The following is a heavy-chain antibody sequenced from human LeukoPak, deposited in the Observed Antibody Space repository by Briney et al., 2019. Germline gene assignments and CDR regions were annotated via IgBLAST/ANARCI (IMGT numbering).Heavy chain of an antibody. CDR2: IYVTGST. D-gene: IGHD3-22*01. CDR3: ARERWYYDSSGYYYLTKLFDY. CDR1: GASISSYY. V-gene: IGHV4-4*07. J-gene: IGHJ4*02. Sequence: ETLSLTCTVSGASISSYYWSWIRQPAGKALEWIGRIYVTGSTTYNPSLESRVTMSLDTSKNHFSLKLRSVTAADTAVYYCARERWYYDSSGYYYLTKLFDYWGQGTLVTVSS.